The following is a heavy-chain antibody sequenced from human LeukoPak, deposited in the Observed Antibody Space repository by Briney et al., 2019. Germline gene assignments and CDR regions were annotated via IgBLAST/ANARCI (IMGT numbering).Heavy chain of an antibody. CDR2: IYYSGTT. CDR3: ASGSTLIGYGMDV. V-gene: IGHV4-30-4*01. D-gene: IGHD6-25*01. Sequence: SETLSLTCTVSGASVRSSYYYWSWIRQPPGKGLEWIGYIYYSGTTSYNPSLKSRVTISIDTPKNQFSLRLSSVTAADTAVYFCASGSTLIGYGMDVWGQGTTVTVSS. J-gene: IGHJ6*02. CDR1: GASVRSSYYY.